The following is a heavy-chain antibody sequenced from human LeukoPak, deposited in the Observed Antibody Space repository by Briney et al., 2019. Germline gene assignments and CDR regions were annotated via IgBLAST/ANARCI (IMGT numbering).Heavy chain of an antibody. D-gene: IGHD3-10*01. J-gene: IGHJ5*02. Sequence: ASVKVSCKASGYTFTGYYMHWVRQAPGQGLEWMGWINPNSGGTNYAQKFQGRVTMTRDTSISTAYMELSRLRSDDTAVYYCARRVLLWFGERNWFDPWGQGTLVTVSS. CDR1: GYTFTGYY. V-gene: IGHV1-2*02. CDR3: ARRVLLWFGERNWFDP. CDR2: INPNSGGT.